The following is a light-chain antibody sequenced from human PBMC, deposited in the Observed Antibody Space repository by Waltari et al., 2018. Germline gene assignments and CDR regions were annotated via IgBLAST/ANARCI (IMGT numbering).Light chain of an antibody. V-gene: IGLV4-69*01. Sequence: QLVLTQSPSASASLGASVKLPRTLSSGHSSNAIAWNKQQPEQGPRYLMKVNSDGSHSKGDKIPDRFSGSSSGAEHYLTISSLQSEDEADYYCQTGGHGTWVFGGGTKLTVL. J-gene: IGLJ3*02. CDR1: SGHSSNA. CDR2: VNSDGSH. CDR3: QTGGHGTWV.